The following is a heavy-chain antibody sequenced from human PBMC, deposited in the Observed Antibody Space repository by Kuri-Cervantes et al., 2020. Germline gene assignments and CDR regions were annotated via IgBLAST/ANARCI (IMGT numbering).Heavy chain of an antibody. V-gene: IGHV1-3*01. CDR3: ARVAVPAAVGTIPGDLGY. D-gene: IGHD2-2*01. CDR2: INAGNGNT. Sequence: ASVKVSCKASGYTFTSYAMHWVRQAPGQRLEWMGWINAGNGNTKYSQKFQGRVTITADESTSTAYMELSSLRSEDTAVYYCARVAVPAAVGTIPGDLGYWGQGTLVTVSS. CDR1: GYTFTSYA. J-gene: IGHJ4*02.